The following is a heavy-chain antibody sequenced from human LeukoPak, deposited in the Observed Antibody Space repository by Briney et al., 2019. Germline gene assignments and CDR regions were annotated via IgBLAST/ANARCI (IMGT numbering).Heavy chain of an antibody. CDR2: INHSGST. D-gene: IGHD2-2*01. Sequence: SETLSLTCAVYGGSFSGYYWSWIRQPPGKGLEWIGEINHSGSTNYNPSLKSRVTISVDTSKNQFSLKLSSVTAADTAVYYCAIHIVVVPAAKKKNWFDPWGQGTLVTVSS. CDR3: AIHIVVVPAAKKKNWFDP. V-gene: IGHV4-34*01. CDR1: GGSFSGYY. J-gene: IGHJ5*02.